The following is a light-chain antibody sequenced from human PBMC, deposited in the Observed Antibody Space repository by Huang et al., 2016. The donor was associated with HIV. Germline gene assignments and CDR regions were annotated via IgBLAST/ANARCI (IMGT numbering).Light chain of an antibody. CDR1: QSVGTK. CDR2: AAS. V-gene: IGKV3D-15*01. CDR3: QQYHDWPPNYT. Sequence: IVMTQSPATVSVSPGETVNVSCRASQSVGTKIAWYFQRSGQAPQLLIYAASNRATGIPARFSGSGSGRDLDLSIGGLQAEDFGLYFCQQYHDWPPNYTFGQGTKVETK. J-gene: IGKJ2*01.